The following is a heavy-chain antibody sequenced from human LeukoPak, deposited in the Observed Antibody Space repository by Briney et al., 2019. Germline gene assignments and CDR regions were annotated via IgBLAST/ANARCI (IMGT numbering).Heavy chain of an antibody. Sequence: PGGSLRLSCATSGFTFSTYWMSWVRQAPGKGLEWVANIKQDGSETYYADSVKGRFTIFRDNAKNSLYLQMNSLRAEDTAVYYCARVRRLGYFDYWGQGTLVTVSS. CDR3: ARVRRLGYFDY. J-gene: IGHJ4*02. V-gene: IGHV3-7*01. D-gene: IGHD4-17*01. CDR1: GFTFSTYW. CDR2: IKQDGSET.